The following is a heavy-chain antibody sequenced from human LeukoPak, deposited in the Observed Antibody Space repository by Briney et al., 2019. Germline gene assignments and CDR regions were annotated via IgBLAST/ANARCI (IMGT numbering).Heavy chain of an antibody. Sequence: GGSLRLSCAASGFIFSSYAMSWARQAPGKGLEWVSTIGGIGGSTYYADSVKGRFTISRDNPKNLLFLQINSLRVEDTAVYYCARETPRRGETRDGYRWGQGTLVTVSS. CDR3: ARETPRRGETRDGYR. CDR2: IGGIGGST. CDR1: GFIFSSYA. V-gene: IGHV3-23*01. D-gene: IGHD5-24*01. J-gene: IGHJ4*02.